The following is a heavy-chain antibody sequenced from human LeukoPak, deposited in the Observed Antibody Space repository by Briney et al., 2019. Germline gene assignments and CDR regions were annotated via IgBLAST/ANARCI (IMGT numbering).Heavy chain of an antibody. J-gene: IGHJ6*03. V-gene: IGHV4-34*01. CDR2: INHSGST. CDR3: ARGKGYYYYYMDV. CDR1: GGSFSGYY. Sequence: SETLSLTCAVYGGSFSGYYWSWIRQPPGKGLEWIGEINHSGSTNYNPSLKSRVTISVDTSKNQFSLKLSSVTAADTAVYHCARGKGYYYYYMDVWGKGTTVTVSS.